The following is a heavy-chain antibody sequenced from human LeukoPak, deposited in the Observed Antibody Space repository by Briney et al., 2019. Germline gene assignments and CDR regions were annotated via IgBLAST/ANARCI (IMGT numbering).Heavy chain of an antibody. J-gene: IGHJ3*02. Sequence: PGGSLRLSCAASGFTFSSYSMNWVRQAPGKGLEWVSSISSSSSYIYYADSVKGRFTISRDNAKNSLYLQMNSLRAEDTAVYYCARELRRSSSWYLAAFDIWGQGTMVTVSS. CDR3: ARELRRSSSWYLAAFDI. D-gene: IGHD6-13*01. CDR2: ISSSSSYI. V-gene: IGHV3-21*01. CDR1: GFTFSSYS.